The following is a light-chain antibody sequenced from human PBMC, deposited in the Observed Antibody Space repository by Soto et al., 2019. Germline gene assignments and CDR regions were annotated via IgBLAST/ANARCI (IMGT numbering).Light chain of an antibody. J-gene: IGKJ5*01. Sequence: DIQMTQSPSSLSVSVGDRVTITCQASHDITNYLNWYQQKPGKAPKLLIYDVSKLESGVPSRFSGSGSGTDFTFTISSLQAEDIETYFCQKYDDLPITFGQGTRLE. CDR2: DVS. CDR3: QKYDDLPIT. V-gene: IGKV1-33*01. CDR1: HDITNY.